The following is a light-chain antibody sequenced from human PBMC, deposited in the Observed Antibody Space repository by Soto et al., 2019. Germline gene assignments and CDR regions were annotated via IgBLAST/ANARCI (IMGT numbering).Light chain of an antibody. Sequence: QSALTQPASVSGSPGQSITISCTGSSSDVGSYNLVSWYQQLPGEAPKLMIYEGSKRHSGVSNRFSGSKSCNTASLTISGLQAEDEADYYCCSFERSITLVFGGGTKVTVL. CDR2: EGS. CDR3: CSFERSITLV. J-gene: IGLJ2*01. V-gene: IGLV2-23*01. CDR1: SSDVGSYNL.